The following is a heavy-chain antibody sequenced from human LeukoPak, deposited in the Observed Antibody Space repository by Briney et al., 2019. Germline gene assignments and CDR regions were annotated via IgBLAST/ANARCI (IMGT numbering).Heavy chain of an antibody. CDR3: ARSYFDILTVYTNYYYFGMDV. CDR1: GGSIRSYY. J-gene: IGHJ6*02. D-gene: IGHD3-9*01. V-gene: IGHV4-59*08. Sequence: PSETLSLTCTISGGSIRSYYWSWIRQPPGKGLEWIGHIYYSGSTNYNPSLKSRVTISVDTSKNQFSLRLNSVTAADTAVYYCARSYFDILTVYTNYYYFGMDVWGQGTTVTVSS. CDR2: IYYSGST.